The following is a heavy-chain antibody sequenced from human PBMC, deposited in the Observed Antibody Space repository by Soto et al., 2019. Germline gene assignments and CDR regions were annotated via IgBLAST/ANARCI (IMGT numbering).Heavy chain of an antibody. CDR1: GGTFNTYA. J-gene: IGHJ4*02. D-gene: IGHD7-27*01. CDR2: ILPSFGTA. V-gene: IGHV1-69*01. CDR3: ATSLTSVIDC. Sequence: QLQLVQSGAEVKTPGSSVKVSCEASGGTFNTYAISWVRQAPGQGLEWMGGILPSFGTAQYAQKFQDRVTITADGSTTTAYMELSSLKSKDTAVYYCATSLTSVIDCWGQGTLVTVSS.